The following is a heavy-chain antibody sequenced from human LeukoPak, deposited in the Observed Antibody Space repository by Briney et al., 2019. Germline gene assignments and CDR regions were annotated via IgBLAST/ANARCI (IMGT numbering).Heavy chain of an antibody. CDR3: ARGVTPDY. CDR1: GFTFNTYW. V-gene: IGHV3-7*01. D-gene: IGHD4-23*01. J-gene: IGHJ4*02. CDR2: IKQDGSGK. Sequence: GRSLTLSCAASGFTFNTYWMSWVRQAPGKGLEWVANIKQDGSGKYYVDSVKGRFTISRDDAKNSLYLQMNSLRAEDTAAYFCARGVTPDYSGRGALCTVSS.